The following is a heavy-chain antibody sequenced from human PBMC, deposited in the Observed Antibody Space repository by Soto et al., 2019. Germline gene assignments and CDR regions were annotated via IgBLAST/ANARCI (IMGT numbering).Heavy chain of an antibody. J-gene: IGHJ4*02. CDR2: IYYSGST. D-gene: IGHD2-21*02. Sequence: PSETLSLTCTVTGDAIISRSYYWACMGQGPGKGLEWIGSIYYSGSTYNNPSLRSRVSMSIDTSKDQFSLKLKSVTAADTALYFCARQRTSVVTQAYFDVWGPGSLVTSPQ. CDR3: ARQRTSVVTQAYFDV. CDR1: GDAIISRSYY. V-gene: IGHV4-39*01.